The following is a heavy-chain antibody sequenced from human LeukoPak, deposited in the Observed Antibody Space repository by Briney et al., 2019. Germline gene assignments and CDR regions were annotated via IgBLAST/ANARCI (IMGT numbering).Heavy chain of an antibody. J-gene: IGHJ6*02. V-gene: IGHV3-33*01. CDR3: ARDRDGMDV. Sequence: GGSLRLSCAASGFTFSSYGMHGVRQAPGKGLEWVAVIGYDGSNKYYADSVKGRFTISRDNSKNTLYLQMNSLRGEDTAVYYCARDRDGMDVWGQGTTVTVSS. CDR1: GFTFSSYG. CDR2: IGYDGSNK.